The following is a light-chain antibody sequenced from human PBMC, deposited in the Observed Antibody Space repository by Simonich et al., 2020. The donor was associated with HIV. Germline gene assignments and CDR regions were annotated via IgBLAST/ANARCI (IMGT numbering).Light chain of an antibody. CDR1: RSVLYSSNNKNY. CDR3: QQYYSTPPIT. J-gene: IGKJ5*01. Sequence: DIVMTQSPDSLAVSLGERATVNCRSSRSVLYSSNNKNYLAWYQQKPGQPPKLLIYWASTRESGVPDRFSGSWSGTDFTLTISSLQAEDVAVYYCQQYYSTPPITFGQGTRLEIK. CDR2: WAS. V-gene: IGKV4-1*01.